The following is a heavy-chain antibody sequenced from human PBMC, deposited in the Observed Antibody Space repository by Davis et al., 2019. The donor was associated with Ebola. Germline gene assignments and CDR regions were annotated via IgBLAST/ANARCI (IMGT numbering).Heavy chain of an antibody. V-gene: IGHV4-59*01. CDR1: GGSISSYY. CDR3: ARGKVGATTG. CDR2: IYYSGST. D-gene: IGHD1-26*01. Sequence: MPSETLSLTCTVSGGSISSYYWSWIRQPPGKGLEWIGYIYYSGSTNYNPSLKSRVTISVDVSKNQFSLKLSSVTAADTAVYYCARGKVGATTGWGRGSLVTVSS. J-gene: IGHJ1*01.